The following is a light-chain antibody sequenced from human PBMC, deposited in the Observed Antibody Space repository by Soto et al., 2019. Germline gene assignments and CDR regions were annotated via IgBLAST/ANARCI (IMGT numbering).Light chain of an antibody. CDR2: AAY. CDR1: QGISNY. J-gene: IGKJ1*01. CDR3: QKYNSAPLWT. V-gene: IGKV1-27*01. Sequence: DIQMTQSPSSLSASVGDRVTITCRASQGISNYLAWYQQKPGKVPKLLIYAAYTLQSGVPSRFSGSGSGTDFTLTISSLQAEDVATYYCQKYNSAPLWTFGQGTKVEIK.